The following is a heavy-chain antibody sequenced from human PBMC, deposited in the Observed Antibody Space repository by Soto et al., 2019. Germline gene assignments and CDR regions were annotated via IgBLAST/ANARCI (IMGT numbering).Heavy chain of an antibody. V-gene: IGHV3-73*02. CDR1: GFTFSGSA. CDR3: TTDDDGDYLLGFGYYYGMDV. CDR2: IRSKANSYAT. J-gene: IGHJ6*02. D-gene: IGHD4-17*01. Sequence: EVQLVESGGGLVQPGGSLKLSCAASGFTFSGSAMHWVRQASGKGLEWVGRIRSKANSYATAYAASVKGRFTISRDDSKNTAYLQMNSLKTEDTAVYYCTTDDDGDYLLGFGYYYGMDVWGQGTTVTVSS.